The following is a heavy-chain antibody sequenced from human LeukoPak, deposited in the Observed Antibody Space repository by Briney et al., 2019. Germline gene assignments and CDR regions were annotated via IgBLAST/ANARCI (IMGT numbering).Heavy chain of an antibody. V-gene: IGHV3-48*01. J-gene: IGHJ6*02. CDR1: GFTFSSYR. CDR2: ISSSSTTM. Sequence: GGSLRLSCAASGFTFSSYRMNWVRQAPGKGLEWVSYISSSSTTMYYADSVKGRFTISRDNAKNSLYLQMNSLRAEDTAVYFCARDRGSSWGFYYYYGMDVWGQGTTVTVSS. D-gene: IGHD1-26*01. CDR3: ARDRGSSWGFYYYYGMDV.